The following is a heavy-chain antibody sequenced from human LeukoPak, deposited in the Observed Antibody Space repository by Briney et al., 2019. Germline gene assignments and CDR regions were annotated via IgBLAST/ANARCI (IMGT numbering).Heavy chain of an antibody. CDR1: GGPFSGYY. V-gene: IGHV4-34*01. J-gene: IGHJ4*02. D-gene: IGHD3-16*02. CDR2: INHSGST. Sequence: ASETLSLTCAIYGGPFSGYYWSWIRQPPGKGLEWIGEINHSGSTNYNPSLQSRVTISVDTSKNQFSLKLSSVTAADTAVYYCARGLGAHSPHYDYVWGSHRYTGGFDYWGQGTLVTVSS. CDR3: ARGLGAHSPHYDYVWGSHRYTGGFDY.